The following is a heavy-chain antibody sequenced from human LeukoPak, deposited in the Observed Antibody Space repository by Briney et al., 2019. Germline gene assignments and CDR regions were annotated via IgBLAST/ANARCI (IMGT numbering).Heavy chain of an antibody. Sequence: GGSLRLSCAASGFTFSNSWMHWVRQAPGKGLRWVSRINGDGSNTAYADSVKGGFTISRDNAKNTLYLQMNSLTVEDTAVYFCTRRSGDYLPLGYMAVWGKGTTVTVSS. V-gene: IGHV3-74*01. CDR3: TRRSGDYLPLGYMAV. CDR1: GFTFSNSW. D-gene: IGHD3-16*01. CDR2: INGDGSNT. J-gene: IGHJ6*03.